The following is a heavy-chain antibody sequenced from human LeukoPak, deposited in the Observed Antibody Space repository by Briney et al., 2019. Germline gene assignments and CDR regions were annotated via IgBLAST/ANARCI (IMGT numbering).Heavy chain of an antibody. J-gene: IGHJ3*02. CDR2: INPNSGGT. Sequence: VASVKVSCKASGYTFTGYYMHWVRQAPGQGLEWMGWINPNSGGTNYAQKFQGGVTMTRDTSIITAYMELSRLRSDDTAVYYCTRVGPGDAFDIWGQGTMVTVSS. CDR1: GYTFTGYY. CDR3: TRVGPGDAFDI. D-gene: IGHD3-16*01. V-gene: IGHV1-2*02.